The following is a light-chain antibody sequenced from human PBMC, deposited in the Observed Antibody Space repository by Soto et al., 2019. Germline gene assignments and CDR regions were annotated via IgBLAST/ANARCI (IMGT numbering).Light chain of an antibody. Sequence: DIQMTQSPSSLSASVGDRVTITCRASQSISSYLNWYQQKPGKAPKLLIYAASSLQSGVPSRFSGSGSGTDFTLTISSLQSDDYAVYYCQQYNNLPRTFGGGTKVDIK. CDR1: QSISSY. J-gene: IGKJ4*01. CDR2: AAS. CDR3: QQYNNLPRT. V-gene: IGKV1-39*01.